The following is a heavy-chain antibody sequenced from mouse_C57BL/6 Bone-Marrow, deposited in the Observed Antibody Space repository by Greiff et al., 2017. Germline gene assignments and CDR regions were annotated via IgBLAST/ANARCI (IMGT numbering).Heavy chain of an antibody. CDR1: GFNFKDDY. CDR3: TSPDYGLDY. D-gene: IGHD1-1*01. J-gene: IGHJ2*01. V-gene: IGHV14-4*01. CDR2: IDPENGDT. Sequence: VHVKQSGAELVRPGASVKLSCTASGFNFKDDYMHWVKQRPEQGLEWIGGIDPENGDTEYASKFQGKATITADTSSNTAYLQLSSLTSEDAAVYYCTSPDYGLDYWGQGTTLTVSS.